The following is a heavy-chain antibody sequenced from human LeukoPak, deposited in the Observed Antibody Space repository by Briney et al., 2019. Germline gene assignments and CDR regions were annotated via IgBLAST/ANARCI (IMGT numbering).Heavy chain of an antibody. D-gene: IGHD3-3*01. J-gene: IGHJ5*02. CDR1: GYTITNYD. V-gene: IGHV1-8*03. Sequence: ASVKVSCKASGYTITNYDINWVRQATGQGLEWMGWLHPNSGSAGYAQNFQGRVTITGDTSMSTAYMELSSLRSEDTAVYYCASQQKPITIFGVVTPEYNWFDPWGQGTLVTVSS. CDR2: LHPNSGSA. CDR3: ASQQKPITIFGVVTPEYNWFDP.